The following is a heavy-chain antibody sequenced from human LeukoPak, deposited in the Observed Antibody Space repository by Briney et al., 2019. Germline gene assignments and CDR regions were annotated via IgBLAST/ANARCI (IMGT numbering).Heavy chain of an antibody. CDR2: ISSSSDAI. CDR3: ARAMRSGYDY. D-gene: IGHD5-12*01. V-gene: IGHV3-48*02. Sequence: GGSLKLSCAASGFTFSNYGMNWVRQAPGKRLEWVSYISSSSDAIYYADSVKGRFTISRDNAENSLYLQLNSLRDEDTAVYYCARAMRSGYDYWGQGTLVTVSS. J-gene: IGHJ4*02. CDR1: GFTFSNYG.